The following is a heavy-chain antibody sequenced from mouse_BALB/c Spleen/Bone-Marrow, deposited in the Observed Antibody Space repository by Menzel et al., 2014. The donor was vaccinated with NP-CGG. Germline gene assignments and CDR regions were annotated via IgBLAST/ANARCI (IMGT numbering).Heavy chain of an antibody. J-gene: IGHJ1*01. V-gene: IGHV7-1*02. D-gene: IGHD1-1*01. CDR3: ARDYYGSSYWYFDV. CDR2: SRNKANDYTT. CDR1: GFTFSDFY. Sequence: EVKLVESGGGLVQPGGSLRLSCATSGFTFSDFYMGWVRQPPGKRLEWIAASRNKANDYTTEYSASVKGRFIVSRDTSQSILYLQMNALRAEDTAIYYCARDYYGSSYWYFDVWGAGTTVSVSS.